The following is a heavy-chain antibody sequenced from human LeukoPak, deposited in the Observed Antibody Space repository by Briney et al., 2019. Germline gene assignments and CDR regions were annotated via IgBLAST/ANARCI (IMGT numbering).Heavy chain of an antibody. D-gene: IGHD2-8*02. CDR3: ARDTGGDDAFDI. CDR1: GFTFEDSA. CDR2: INSDGSST. J-gene: IGHJ3*02. Sequence: GGSLRLSCAASGFTFEDSAMHWVRQAPGKGLVWVSRINSDGSSTSYADSVKGRFTISRDNTKNTLYLQMNSLRAEDTAVYYCARDTGGDDAFDIWGQGTMVTVSS. V-gene: IGHV3-74*01.